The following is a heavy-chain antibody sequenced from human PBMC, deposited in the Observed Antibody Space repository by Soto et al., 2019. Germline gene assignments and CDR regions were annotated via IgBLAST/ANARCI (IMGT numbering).Heavy chain of an antibody. D-gene: IGHD6-6*01. Sequence: SGPTLVNPTQSLTLTCTFSGFSLSTDDVGVGWIRQPPGKALDWLAVIYWDDDKRYSPSLKSRLTITKDTSKNQVLLTMTNMDPVDTATYFCARSKYSISSFDYWGQGALVTVSS. J-gene: IGHJ4*02. CDR2: IYWDDDK. V-gene: IGHV2-5*02. CDR3: ARSKYSISSFDY. CDR1: GFSLSTDDVG.